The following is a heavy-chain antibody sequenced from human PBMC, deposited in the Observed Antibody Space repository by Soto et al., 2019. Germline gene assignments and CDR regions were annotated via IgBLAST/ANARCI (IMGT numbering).Heavy chain of an antibody. J-gene: IGHJ4*02. Sequence: SETLSLTCSVSGGTIKSGDYFWSWIRQPPGKGLEWIGSIFYTGSTYYSPSLKGRASMSMDTSKYLLSLRLRSLTAADTSVYCCARVEATLYWDYYFDYWGQGTLVTVSS. CDR3: ARVEATLYWDYYFDY. D-gene: IGHD5-12*01. CDR2: IFYTGST. CDR1: GGTIKSGDYF. V-gene: IGHV4-30-4*01.